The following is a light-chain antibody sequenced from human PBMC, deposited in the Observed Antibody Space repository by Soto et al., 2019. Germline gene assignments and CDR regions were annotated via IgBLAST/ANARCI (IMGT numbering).Light chain of an antibody. CDR2: WAS. CDR3: QQYYSTPPT. J-gene: IGKJ4*01. V-gene: IGKV4-1*01. CDR1: QSVLHSSYKNNY. Sequence: IVMTQSPGSLAVSLGEGPTINCRSSQSVLHSSYKNNYLAWYQQKPGQPPKLLIYWASTRESGVPDRFSGSGSGTDFTLTISSLQAEDVAVYYCQQYYSTPPTFGGGTKVEIK.